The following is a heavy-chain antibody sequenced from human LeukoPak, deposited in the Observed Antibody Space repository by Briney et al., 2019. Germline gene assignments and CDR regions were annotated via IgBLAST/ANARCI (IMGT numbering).Heavy chain of an antibody. CDR3: ARDPCSSTSCYTGAFDF. J-gene: IGHJ3*01. D-gene: IGHD2-2*02. Sequence: GGSLRLTCAASGFTFSSYSMNWVRQAPGKGLEWVSSISSSSSYIYYADSVKGRFTISRDNAKNSLYLQMNSLRAEDTAVYYCARDPCSSTSCYTGAFDFWGQGTMVTVSS. CDR2: ISSSSSYI. V-gene: IGHV3-21*01. CDR1: GFTFSSYS.